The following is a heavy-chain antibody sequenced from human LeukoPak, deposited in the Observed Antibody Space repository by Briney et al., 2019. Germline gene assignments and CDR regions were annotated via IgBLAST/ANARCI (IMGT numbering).Heavy chain of an antibody. CDR1: GGSISSYY. CDR3: ARRDAIGRLDY. V-gene: IGHV4-59*08. J-gene: IGHJ4*02. Sequence: SETLSLTCTVSGGSISSYYWSWIRQPPGKGLEWIGYIYYSGSTNYNPSLKSRVSISVDTSKNQFSLKLSSVTAADTALYYCARRDAIGRLDYWAREPWSPSPQ. D-gene: IGHD5-24*01. CDR2: IYYSGST.